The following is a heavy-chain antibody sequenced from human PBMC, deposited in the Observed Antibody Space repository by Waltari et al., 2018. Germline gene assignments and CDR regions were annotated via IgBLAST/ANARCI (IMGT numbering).Heavy chain of an antibody. J-gene: IGHJ3*01. CDR3: ATSQSGTYYDAIVV. Sequence: QVQLVQSGAEVKKPGSSVKVSCKASGGTFSSSTVTWARQAPGQGLDWMGRIVPILGLTYYAQSFQGRVTITADGSTSTVYMELRSLTFEDSAVYYCATSQSGTYYDAIVVWGQGTKVT. D-gene: IGHD1-26*01. V-gene: IGHV1-69*02. CDR2: IVPILGLT. CDR1: GGTFSSST.